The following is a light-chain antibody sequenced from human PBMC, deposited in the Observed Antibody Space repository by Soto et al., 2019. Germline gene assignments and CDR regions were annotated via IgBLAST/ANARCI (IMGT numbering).Light chain of an antibody. V-gene: IGLV2-14*01. CDR3: FSFTTDWTHV. Sequence: QSALTQPASVSGSPGQSITISCTGSSSDIGAYNYVSWFQQYPGKVPKLIISEVSSRPSGVSNRFSGSKSGTAASLTISGLQTEDEADYFCFSFTTDWTHVFGTGTKVTVL. CDR1: SSDIGAYNY. CDR2: EVS. J-gene: IGLJ1*01.